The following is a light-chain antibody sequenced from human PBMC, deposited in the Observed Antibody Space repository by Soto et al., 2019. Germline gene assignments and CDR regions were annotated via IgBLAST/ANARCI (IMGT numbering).Light chain of an antibody. CDR1: QSISTW. CDR2: DAS. Sequence: DIQMTQSPSTLSASVGDSVTIPCRASQSISTWLAWYQQKPGKAPKLLIYDASSLEGGVPSRFSGSGSGTEFTLTISGLQPDDFATYYCQQYNSFSWTFGQGTKVDIK. J-gene: IGKJ1*01. CDR3: QQYNSFSWT. V-gene: IGKV1-5*01.